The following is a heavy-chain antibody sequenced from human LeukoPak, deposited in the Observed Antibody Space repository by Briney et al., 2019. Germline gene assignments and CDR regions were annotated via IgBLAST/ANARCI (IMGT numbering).Heavy chain of an antibody. CDR1: GGSISSYY. CDR3: ARVRYYDFWSGYWRYFDY. J-gene: IGHJ4*02. CDR2: IYYSGST. V-gene: IGHV4-59*01. D-gene: IGHD3-3*01. Sequence: SETLSLTCTVSGGSISSYYWSWIRQPPGKGLEWIGYIYYSGSTNYNPSLKSRVTISVDTSKNQFSLKLSSVTAADTAVYYCARVRYYDFWSGYWRYFDYWGQGTLVTVSS.